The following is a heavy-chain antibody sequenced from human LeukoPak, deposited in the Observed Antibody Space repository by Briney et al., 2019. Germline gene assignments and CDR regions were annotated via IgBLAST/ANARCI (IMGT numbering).Heavy chain of an antibody. D-gene: IGHD1-26*01. Sequence: SETLSLTCTVSGGSISSRSYFWGWIRQPPGKGLEWIGIIYNSGSTYYNPSLKSRVTISVDTSKNQFSLKLSSVTAADTAVYYCAGSYGFAYYYYMDVWGKGTTVTVSS. V-gene: IGHV4-39*07. J-gene: IGHJ6*03. CDR1: GGSISSRSYF. CDR3: AGSYGFAYYYYMDV. CDR2: IYNSGST.